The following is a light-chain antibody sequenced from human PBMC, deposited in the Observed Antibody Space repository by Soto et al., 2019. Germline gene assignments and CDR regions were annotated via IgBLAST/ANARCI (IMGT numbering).Light chain of an antibody. Sequence: QSVLTQPRSVSGPPGQSVTISCTGTSSDVGGYNYVSWYQQHPGKVPKLMIHDVSKRPSGVPDRFSGSKSGNTASLTISGLQAEDEADYYCCSYAGRSTSPYVFGTGTKVTVL. CDR2: DVS. CDR1: SSDVGGYNY. J-gene: IGLJ1*01. CDR3: CSYAGRSTSPYV. V-gene: IGLV2-11*01.